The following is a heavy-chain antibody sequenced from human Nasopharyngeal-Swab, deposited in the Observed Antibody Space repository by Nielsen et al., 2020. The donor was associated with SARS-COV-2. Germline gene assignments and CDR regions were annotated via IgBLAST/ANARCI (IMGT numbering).Heavy chain of an antibody. Sequence: SETLSLTCTVSGGSISSSTYYWAWIRQPPGKGLEWIGSIYYGGGTYYNPSLKSRVTISVDTSKNQFSLKLSSVTAADTAVYYCATLSSSWYEYYFDYWGQGILVTVSS. CDR2: IYYGGGT. V-gene: IGHV4-39*01. CDR3: ATLSSSWYEYYFDY. CDR1: GGSISSSTYY. D-gene: IGHD6-13*01. J-gene: IGHJ4*02.